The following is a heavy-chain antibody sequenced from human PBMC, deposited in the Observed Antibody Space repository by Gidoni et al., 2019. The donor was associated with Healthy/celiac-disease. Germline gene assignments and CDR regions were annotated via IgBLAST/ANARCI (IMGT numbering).Heavy chain of an antibody. D-gene: IGHD2-15*01. CDR2: IKSKTDGGTT. CDR1: GFTCSNAW. Sequence: EVQLVESGGGVGKPGGSLGLSCAASGFTCSNAWMSWVRQAPGKGLEWVGRIKSKTDGGTTDYAAPVKGRFTISRDDSKNTLYLQMNSLKTEDTAVYYCTTAVVAATLANYYYYGMDVWGQGTTVTVSS. V-gene: IGHV3-15*01. J-gene: IGHJ6*02. CDR3: TTAVVAATLANYYYYGMDV.